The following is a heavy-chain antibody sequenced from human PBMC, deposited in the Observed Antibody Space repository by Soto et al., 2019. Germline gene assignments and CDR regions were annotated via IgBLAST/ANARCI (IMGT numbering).Heavy chain of an antibody. CDR1: GFTFNTYS. CDR2: ISSSTTYI. J-gene: IGHJ4*02. V-gene: IGHV3-21*01. CDR3: ARVYTSSRYPFDY. D-gene: IGHD6-13*01. Sequence: EVQLVESGGGLVKPGGSLRLSCVASGFTFNTYSINWVRQAPGKGLEWVSSISSSTTYIYYADSVKGRFTISGDNAKNSVYLHMNSLRAEDTAVYYCARVYTSSRYPFDYWGQGTLVTVSS.